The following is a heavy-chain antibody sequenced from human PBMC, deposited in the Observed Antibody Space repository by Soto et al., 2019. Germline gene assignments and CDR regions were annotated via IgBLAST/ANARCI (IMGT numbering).Heavy chain of an antibody. J-gene: IGHJ4*02. CDR2: ISYDGSNK. V-gene: IGHV3-30*18. D-gene: IGHD5-12*01. Sequence: GGSLRLSCAASGFTFSSYGMHWVRQAPGKGLEWVAVISYDGSNKYYADSVKGRFTISRDNSKNTLYLQMNSLRAEDTAVYYCAKAGRKYSGYEPTFWDFDYWGQGTLVTVSS. CDR3: AKAGRKYSGYEPTFWDFDY. CDR1: GFTFSSYG.